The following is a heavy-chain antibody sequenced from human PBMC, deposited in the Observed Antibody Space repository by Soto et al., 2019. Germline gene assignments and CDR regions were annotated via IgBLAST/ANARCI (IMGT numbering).Heavy chain of an antibody. CDR2: MSYDGNNQ. V-gene: IGHV3-30*18. J-gene: IGHJ4*02. D-gene: IGHD3-16*02. CDR1: GFTFSSYA. Sequence: GSLRLSCAASGFTFSSYAMHWVRQAPGKGLEWVAVMSYDGNNQYFADSVKGRFTISRDNFKNTLYLQMNSLRPEDTAVYYCAKALRALSPESFDYWGQGILVTVSS. CDR3: AKALRALSPESFDY.